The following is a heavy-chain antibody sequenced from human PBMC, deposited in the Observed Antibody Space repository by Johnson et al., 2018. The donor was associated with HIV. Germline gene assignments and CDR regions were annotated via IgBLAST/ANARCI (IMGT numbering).Heavy chain of an antibody. V-gene: IGHV3-30*03. J-gene: IGHJ3*02. CDR2: ISYDGGSK. CDR1: GFTVSSNY. D-gene: IGHD5-18*01. CDR3: ARLPSGYSRDDLDI. Sequence: QVQLVESGGGLVQPGGSLRLSCAASGFTVSSNYMNWVRQAPGQGLEWVAIISYDGGSKYYADSVKGRFTVSRDNSKNTLYLQINSLRPEDTAVYYCARLPSGYSRDDLDIWGQGTMVTVSS.